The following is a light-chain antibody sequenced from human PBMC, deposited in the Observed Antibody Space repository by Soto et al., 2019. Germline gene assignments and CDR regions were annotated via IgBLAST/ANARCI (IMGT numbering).Light chain of an antibody. CDR3: QQYGISWT. Sequence: EIVLTQSPGTLSLSPGERATLSCRASQSVSSSYLAWYQQKPGQAPRLLIYGASSRATGIPDRFSGSGSGTDFTLTISRLEPEEFAVYYCQQYGISWTFGQGTKVEIK. CDR2: GAS. J-gene: IGKJ1*01. CDR1: QSVSSSY. V-gene: IGKV3-20*01.